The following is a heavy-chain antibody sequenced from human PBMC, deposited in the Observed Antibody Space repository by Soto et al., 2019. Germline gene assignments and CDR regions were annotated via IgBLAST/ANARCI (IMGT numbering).Heavy chain of an antibody. CDR3: ARSVEGHFDY. D-gene: IGHD6-19*01. J-gene: IGHJ4*02. CDR1: GFNFKIYS. CDR2: ITSDTKTI. V-gene: IGHV3-48*02. Sequence: EVQLVESGGDLVQRGGSLRLSCVASGFNFKIYSMNWVRQAPGKGLEWFAYITSDTKTIKYVDSVKGRFTISRDNDRNLVYLHMTSLRDEDTAVDYCARSVEGHFDYWGQGTVVTVSS.